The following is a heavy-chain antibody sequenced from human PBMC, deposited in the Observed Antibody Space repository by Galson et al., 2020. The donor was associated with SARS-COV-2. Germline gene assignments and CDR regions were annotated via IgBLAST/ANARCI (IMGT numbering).Heavy chain of an antibody. D-gene: IGHD6-19*01. Sequence: GGSLRLSCAASGFTFSSYAMSWVRQAPGKGLEWVSVIYSGGSTYYADSVKGRFTISRDNSKNTLYLQMNSLRAEDTAVYYCAKDLGYSSGWYDAFDIWGQGTMVTVSS. CDR3: AKDLGYSSGWYDAFDI. CDR1: GFTFSSYA. J-gene: IGHJ3*02. V-gene: IGHV3-23*03. CDR2: IYSGGST.